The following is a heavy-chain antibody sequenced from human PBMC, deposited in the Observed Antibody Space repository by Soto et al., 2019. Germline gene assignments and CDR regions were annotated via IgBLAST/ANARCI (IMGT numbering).Heavy chain of an antibody. V-gene: IGHV3-30-3*01. CDR1: GFTFSSYA. D-gene: IGHD1-26*01. J-gene: IGHJ4*02. CDR2: ISYDGSNK. CDR3: ARDPNAVGVYDY. Sequence: GPLRLSCAASGFTFSSYAMHWVRQAPGKGLEWVAVISYDGSNKYNADSVKGRFTISRDNSKNTLYLQMNSLRGEDTAVYYCARDPNAVGVYDYWGQGTLVT.